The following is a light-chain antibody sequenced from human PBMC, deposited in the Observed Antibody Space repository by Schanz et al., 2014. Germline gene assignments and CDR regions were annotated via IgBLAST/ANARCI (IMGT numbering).Light chain of an antibody. V-gene: IGLV2-14*01. CDR3: SSYTTSSTLWV. Sequence: QSALTQPRSVSGSLGQSVTISCTGTSSDVGGYHHVSWYQQHPGKAPKLMIYDVNNRPSGVSNRFSGSKSGNTASLTISGLQAEDEADYYCSSYTTSSTLWVFGGGTKLTVL. J-gene: IGLJ3*02. CDR1: SSDVGGYHH. CDR2: DVN.